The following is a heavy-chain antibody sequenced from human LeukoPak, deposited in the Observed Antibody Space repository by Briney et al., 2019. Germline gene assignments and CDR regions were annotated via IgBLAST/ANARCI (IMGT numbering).Heavy chain of an antibody. Sequence: SETLSLTCTVSGGSISNYYWSWIRQPPGKGLEWIGYIYYSGSTNYNPSLKSRVTISVDTSKNQFSLKLNSVTAADTAVYYCAKSRGYYYDSSGYPNYFHYWGQGTLVTVSS. CDR2: IYYSGST. CDR3: AKSRGYYYDSSGYPNYFHY. J-gene: IGHJ4*02. V-gene: IGHV4-59*08. D-gene: IGHD3-22*01. CDR1: GGSISNYY.